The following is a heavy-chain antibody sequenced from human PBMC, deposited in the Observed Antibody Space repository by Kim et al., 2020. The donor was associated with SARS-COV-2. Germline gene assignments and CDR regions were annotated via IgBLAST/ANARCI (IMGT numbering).Heavy chain of an antibody. CDR2: YTSGRT. D-gene: IGHD3-16*02. Sequence: YTSGRTNYNPPLQSRVTMSVDMSKTQFTLKLSSVTAADTAVYYCASALGHWGQGTLVTVSS. CDR3: ASALGH. V-gene: IGHV4-4*07. J-gene: IGHJ4*02.